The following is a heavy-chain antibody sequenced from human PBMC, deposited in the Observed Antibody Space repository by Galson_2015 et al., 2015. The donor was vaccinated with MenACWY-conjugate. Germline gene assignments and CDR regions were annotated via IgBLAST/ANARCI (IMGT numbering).Heavy chain of an antibody. CDR1: GYNFITYW. Sequence: QSGAEVKKPGESLKISCKASGYNFITYWIGWVRQVPGKGLEWVGLISPIDSKTRYSPAFEGRVTISADNSITTAYLQWNSLQASHPCMYYCTRLPPGGPDMDIWGQGTTVTVSS. CDR3: TRLPPGGPDMDI. D-gene: IGHD1-14*01. CDR2: ISPIDSKT. V-gene: IGHV5-51*01. J-gene: IGHJ6*02.